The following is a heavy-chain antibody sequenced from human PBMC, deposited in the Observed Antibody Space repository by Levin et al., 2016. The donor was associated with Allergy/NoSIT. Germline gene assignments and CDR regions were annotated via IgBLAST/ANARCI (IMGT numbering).Heavy chain of an antibody. CDR2: IYTSGST. Sequence: SETLSLTCTVSGGSISNYFWSWIRQSAGKGLEWIGRIYTSGSTNFNPSLKSRVSMSVDTSKNKISLKLTSVTAADTAVYYCARVGFSGSYGWLDPWGQGTLVTVSS. CDR3: ARVGFSGSYGWLDP. CDR1: GGSISNYF. V-gene: IGHV4-4*07. D-gene: IGHD1-26*01. J-gene: IGHJ5*02.